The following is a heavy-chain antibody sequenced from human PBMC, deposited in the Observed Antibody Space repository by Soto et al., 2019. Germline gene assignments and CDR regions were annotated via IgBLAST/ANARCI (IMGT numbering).Heavy chain of an antibody. CDR2: IIPIFGTA. J-gene: IGHJ6*02. CDR3: ARVLDIVLPGYYYYYGMDV. V-gene: IGHV1-69*12. CDR1: GGTFSSYA. D-gene: IGHD2-15*01. Sequence: QVQLVQSGAEVKKPGSSVKVSCKASGGTFSSYAISWVRQAPGQGLEWMGGIIPIFGTANYAQKFQGRVTITADESTSTAYMELSSLRSEDTAVYYYARVLDIVLPGYYYYYGMDVWGQGTTVTVSS.